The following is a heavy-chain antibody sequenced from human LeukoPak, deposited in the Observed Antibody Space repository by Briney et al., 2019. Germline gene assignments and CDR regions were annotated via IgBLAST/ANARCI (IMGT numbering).Heavy chain of an antibody. CDR3: ATLRWVHQTYDFDY. V-gene: IGHV4-34*01. Sequence: PSETLSLTCAVYGGSFSDYYWSWIRQPPGKGLEWIGEINHSGSTNYNPSLKSRVTISIDTSKKQFSLKLSSVTAADTAVYYCATLRWVHQTYDFDYWGQGTLATVSS. D-gene: IGHD5-24*01. CDR1: GGSFSDYY. J-gene: IGHJ4*02. CDR2: INHSGST.